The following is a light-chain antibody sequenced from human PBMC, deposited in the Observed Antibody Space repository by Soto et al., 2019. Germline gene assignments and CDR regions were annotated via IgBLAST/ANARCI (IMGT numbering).Light chain of an antibody. J-gene: IGKJ1*01. Sequence: EIVLTQSPGSLSLSPGDRATLSCRASQSVTMNYIAWYQQKPGQAPRLLIYGASSRATGIPDRFRGSGSGTDFTLTIIRLEPEDFSVYHCQQYASSPETFGQGTKVEIK. CDR2: GAS. CDR1: QSVTMNY. V-gene: IGKV3-20*01. CDR3: QQYASSPET.